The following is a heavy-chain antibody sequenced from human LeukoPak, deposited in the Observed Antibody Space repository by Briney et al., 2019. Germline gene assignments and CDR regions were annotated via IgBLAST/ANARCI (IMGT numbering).Heavy chain of an antibody. CDR3: ARTDYGDYGNFDY. CDR2: IIPIFGTA. CDR1: GYSFISYG. D-gene: IGHD4-17*01. Sequence: SVKVSCKASGYSFISYGISWVRQAPGQGLELMGGIIPIFGTANYAQKFQGRVTITADESTSTAYMELSSLRSEDTAVYYCARTDYGDYGNFDYWGQGTLVTVSS. V-gene: IGHV1-69*13. J-gene: IGHJ4*02.